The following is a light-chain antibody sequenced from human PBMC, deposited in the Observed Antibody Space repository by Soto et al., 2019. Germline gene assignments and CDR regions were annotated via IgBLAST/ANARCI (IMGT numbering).Light chain of an antibody. Sequence: DIQMTQSPSSLSASVGDRVTITCRASQSIASRLNWYQQKPGSAPKLLIYGASTLESGVPSRFSGSGSGTDFTLTVSSLQVEDFATYYCQQTDTIPRTFGQGTNVDIK. CDR1: QSIASR. J-gene: IGKJ1*01. CDR2: GAS. CDR3: QQTDTIPRT. V-gene: IGKV1-39*01.